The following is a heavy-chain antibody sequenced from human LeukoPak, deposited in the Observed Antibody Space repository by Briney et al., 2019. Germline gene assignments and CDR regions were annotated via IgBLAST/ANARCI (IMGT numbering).Heavy chain of an antibody. D-gene: IGHD5-18*01. Sequence: VASVKVSCKASGYTFTSYDINWVRQATGQGLVWMGWMNPNSGNTGYAQKFQGRVTITTDESTSTAYMELSSLRSEDTAVYYCARALGYSYGDDAFDIWGQGTMVTVSS. CDR3: ARALGYSYGDDAFDI. CDR1: GYTFTSYD. J-gene: IGHJ3*02. V-gene: IGHV1-8*01. CDR2: MNPNSGNT.